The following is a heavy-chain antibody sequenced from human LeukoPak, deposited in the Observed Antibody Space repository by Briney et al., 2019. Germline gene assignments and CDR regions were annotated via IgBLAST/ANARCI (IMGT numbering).Heavy chain of an antibody. CDR2: INHSGST. CDR1: GGSFSGYY. D-gene: IGHD6-13*01. V-gene: IGHV4-34*01. J-gene: IGHJ4*02. Sequence: SETLSLTCAVYGGSFSGYYWSWIRQPPGKGLEWIGEINHSGSTNYNPSLKSRVTISVDTSKNQFSLKLSSVTAADTAVYYCARVKGLYSSSWSYRSGRGYYFDYWGQGTLVTVSS. CDR3: ARVKGLYSSSWSYRSGRGYYFDY.